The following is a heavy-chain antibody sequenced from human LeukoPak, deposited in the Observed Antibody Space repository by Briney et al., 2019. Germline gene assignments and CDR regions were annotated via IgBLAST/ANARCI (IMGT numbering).Heavy chain of an antibody. V-gene: IGHV3-74*01. CDR2: IKGDGSHT. J-gene: IGHJ5*01. Sequence: GGSLRLSCAASGFTFSNYWMHWVRQAPGKGLVWVSRIKGDGSHTVYADSVKGRFTISRDNAKNTLYLQMKSLRDEDTAVYYCVRDWDHYDFDSWGQGTLVTVSS. D-gene: IGHD3-22*01. CDR3: VRDWDHYDFDS. CDR1: GFTFSNYW.